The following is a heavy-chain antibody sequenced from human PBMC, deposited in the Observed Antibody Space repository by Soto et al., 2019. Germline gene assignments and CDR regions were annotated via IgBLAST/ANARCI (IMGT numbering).Heavy chain of an antibody. J-gene: IGHJ5*02. CDR2: ITSDGESK. D-gene: IGHD2-21*02. CDR3: ARESGDWPLNWFDP. Sequence: HPGGSLRLSCAASGFNFTNHWMHWVRQAPGKGLVWVSRITSDGESKAYAESVKGRFAISRDNAKNTVYLQMNGLTVEDTAVYYCARESGDWPLNWFDPWGQGTLVTVSS. V-gene: IGHV3-74*01. CDR1: GFNFTNHW.